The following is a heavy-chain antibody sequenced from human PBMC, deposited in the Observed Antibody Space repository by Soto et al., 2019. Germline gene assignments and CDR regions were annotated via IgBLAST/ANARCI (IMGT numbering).Heavy chain of an antibody. Sequence: PQTLCHRCAISGGSISSSNWWSWVRQPPGKGLEWIGEIYHSGSTNYNPSLKSRVTISVDKSKNQFSLKLSSVTAADTAVYYCARAKKGSAAAFDIWGQGTMVT. CDR2: IYHSGST. D-gene: IGHD6-25*01. V-gene: IGHV4-4*03. J-gene: IGHJ3*02. CDR3: ARAKKGSAAAFDI. CDR1: GGSISSSNW.